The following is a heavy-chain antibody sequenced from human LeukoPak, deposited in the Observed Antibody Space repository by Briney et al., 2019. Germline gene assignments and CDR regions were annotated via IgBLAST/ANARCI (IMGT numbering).Heavy chain of an antibody. CDR3: ARADFGGKPYDYGMDV. D-gene: IGHD4-23*01. CDR1: GFTFSSYA. J-gene: IGHJ6*02. V-gene: IGHV3-23*01. Sequence: GASLRLSCAASGFTFSSYAMTWVRRAPGKGLEWVSGISGSGDRAYYTDSVRGRFTISRDNSKNTLNLQMNSLRAEDTAVHHCARADFGGKPYDYGMDVWGQGITVTVSS. CDR2: ISGSGDRA.